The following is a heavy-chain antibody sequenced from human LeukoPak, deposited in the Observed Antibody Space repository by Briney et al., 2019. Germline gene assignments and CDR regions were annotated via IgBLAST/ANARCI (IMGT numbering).Heavy chain of an antibody. CDR3: ARVSYDSSGYRFDY. D-gene: IGHD3-22*01. J-gene: IGHJ4*02. Sequence: SSVKVSCKASGYTFTSYGISWVRQAPGQGLEWMGWISAYNGNTNYAQKLQGRVTMTTDTSTSIAYMELRSLRSDDTAVYYCARVSYDSSGYRFDYWGQGTLVTVSS. CDR1: GYTFTSYG. CDR2: ISAYNGNT. V-gene: IGHV1-18*01.